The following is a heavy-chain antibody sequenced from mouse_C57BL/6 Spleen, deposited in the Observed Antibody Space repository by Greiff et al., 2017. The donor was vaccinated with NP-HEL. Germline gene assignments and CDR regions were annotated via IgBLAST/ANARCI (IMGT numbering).Heavy chain of an antibody. J-gene: IGHJ1*03. V-gene: IGHV5-6*01. CDR2: ISSGGSYT. Sequence: EVKLVESGGDLVKPGGSLKLSCAASGFTFSSYGMSWVRQTPDKRLEWVATISSGGSYTYYPDCVKGRFTISVDNAKNTLYLRMSSLKSEDTAMYYCARQGYFDVWGTGTTVTVSS. CDR1: GFTFSSYG. CDR3: ARQGYFDV.